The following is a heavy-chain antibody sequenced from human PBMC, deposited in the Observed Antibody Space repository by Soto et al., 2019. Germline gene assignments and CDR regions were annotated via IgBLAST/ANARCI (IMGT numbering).Heavy chain of an antibody. CDR2: ISSSSSTI. V-gene: IGHV3-48*02. D-gene: IGHD3-9*01. CDR1: GFNFGSYS. J-gene: IGHJ6*02. CDR3: ARDNPRYYDILTGYYYGMDV. Sequence: GGSLRLSCAASGFNFGSYSMNWVRQAPGKGLEWVSYISSSSSTIYYADSVKGRFTISRDNAKNSLYLQMNSLRDEDTAVYYCARDNPRYYDILTGYYYGMDVWGQGTTVTVSS.